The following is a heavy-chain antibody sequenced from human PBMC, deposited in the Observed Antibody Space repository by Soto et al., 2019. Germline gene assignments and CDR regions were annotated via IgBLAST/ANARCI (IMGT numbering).Heavy chain of an antibody. D-gene: IGHD6-13*01. CDR2: IIPIFGTA. CDR1: GGTFSSYA. Sequence: QVQLVQSGAEVKKPGSSVKVSCKASGGTFSSYAISWVRQAPGQGLEWMGGIIPIFGTANYAQKFQGRVTSTAEKSTSTAYMELSSLRSEDTAVYYCARDRALLAAAGTGWFDPWGQGTLVTVSS. CDR3: ARDRALLAAAGTGWFDP. V-gene: IGHV1-69*06. J-gene: IGHJ5*02.